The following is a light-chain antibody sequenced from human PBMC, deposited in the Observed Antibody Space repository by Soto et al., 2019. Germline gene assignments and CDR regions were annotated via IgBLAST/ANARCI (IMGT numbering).Light chain of an antibody. V-gene: IGKV3-11*01. J-gene: IGKJ3*01. CDR2: ATS. CDR3: QQRSSWPLT. Sequence: IVLTHTPSTLSLSAWSRSTLSCRASQSIGNYLAWHQQKPGQAPRLLIYATSNRATGIPARFSGSGSGTDFTLTISSLEPEDFAVYYCQQRSSWPLTFGPGTKVDIK. CDR1: QSIGNY.